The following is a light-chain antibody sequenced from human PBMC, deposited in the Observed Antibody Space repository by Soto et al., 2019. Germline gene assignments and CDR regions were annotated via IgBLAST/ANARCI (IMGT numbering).Light chain of an antibody. V-gene: IGLV1-40*01. CDR3: QSHDSSLNSWV. CDR1: SSNIGAGYD. CDR2: GNT. Sequence: QSVPTQPPSMSGAPGQRVTISCTGSSSNIGAGYDVHWYQHLPGTAPKLLIYGNTNRPSGVPDRFSGSKSGTSASLAITGLQAEDEADYYCQSHDSSLNSWVFGGGTQLTVL. J-gene: IGLJ3*02.